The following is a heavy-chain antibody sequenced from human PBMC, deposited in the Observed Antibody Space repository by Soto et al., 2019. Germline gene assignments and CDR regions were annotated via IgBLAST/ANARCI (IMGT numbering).Heavy chain of an antibody. J-gene: IGHJ4*02. CDR2: IWYDGSNK. CDR3: ARDRREMIVGRSGVFFDY. V-gene: IGHV3-33*01. D-gene: IGHD1-26*01. CDR1: GFTFSSYG. Sequence: QVQLVESGGGVVQPGRSLRLSCAASGFTFSSYGMHWVRQAPGKGLEWVAVIWYDGSNKYYADSVKGRFTISRDNSKNTLYLQMNSLRAEDTAVYYCARDRREMIVGRSGVFFDYWGQGTLVTVSS.